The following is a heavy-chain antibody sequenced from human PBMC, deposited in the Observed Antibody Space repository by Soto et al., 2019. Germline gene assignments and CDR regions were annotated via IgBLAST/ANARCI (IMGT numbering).Heavy chain of an antibody. V-gene: IGHV3-7*05. Sequence: GGSLRLSCAASEFTFSTYWMTWVRQAPGKGLEWVANIEGYGSEKNYVDSVKGRFTVSRDNAKRSLYLQMNSLRVEDTAVYYCVRGLYTGSPHFFYWGQGTLVTVSS. D-gene: IGHD1-1*01. CDR1: EFTFSTYW. CDR2: IEGYGSEK. CDR3: VRGLYTGSPHFFY. J-gene: IGHJ4*02.